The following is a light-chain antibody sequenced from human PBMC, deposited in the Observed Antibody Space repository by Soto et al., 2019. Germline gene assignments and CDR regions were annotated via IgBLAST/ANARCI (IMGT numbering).Light chain of an antibody. CDR2: MVS. CDR1: QTLSYY. CDR3: QQYTSYPWK. J-gene: IGKJ1*01. Sequence: DIQMTQSPSTLSASVGDRVTITCLASQTLSYYLAWYQQKPWKAPNFLIDMVSTLESGVPSRFSGAGSGTEFILTISRLQPDDFATYYCQQYTSYPWKFVQGTKVEIK. V-gene: IGKV1-5*03.